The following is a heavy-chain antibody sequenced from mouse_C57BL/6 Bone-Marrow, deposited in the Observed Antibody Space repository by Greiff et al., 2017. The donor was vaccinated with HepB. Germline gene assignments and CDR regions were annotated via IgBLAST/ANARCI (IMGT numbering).Heavy chain of an antibody. Sequence: EVQLQESGPGLVKPSQSLSLTCSVTGYSITSGYYWNWIRQFPGNKLEWMGYISYDGSNNYNPSLKNRISITRDTSKNQFFLKLNSVTTEDTATYYCARGGDDGYLWGQGTLVTVSA. V-gene: IGHV3-6*01. CDR2: ISYDGSN. J-gene: IGHJ3*01. CDR3: ARGGDDGYL. CDR1: GYSITSGYY. D-gene: IGHD2-3*01.